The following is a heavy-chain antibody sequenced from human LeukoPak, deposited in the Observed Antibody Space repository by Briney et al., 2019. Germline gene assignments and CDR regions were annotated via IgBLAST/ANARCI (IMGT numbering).Heavy chain of an antibody. Sequence: GGSLRLSCAASGFTFSSYGMSWVRQAPGKGLEWVSAISGSGGSTYYADSVKGRFTVSRDNSKNTLYLQMNSLRAEDTAVYYCAKAYSSGWYYFDYWAREPWSPSPQ. CDR3: AKAYSSGWYYFDY. J-gene: IGHJ4*02. V-gene: IGHV3-23*01. CDR1: GFTFSSYG. CDR2: ISGSGGST. D-gene: IGHD6-19*01.